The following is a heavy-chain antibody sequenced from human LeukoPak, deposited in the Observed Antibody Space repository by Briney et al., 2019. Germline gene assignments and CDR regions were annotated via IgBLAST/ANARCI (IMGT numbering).Heavy chain of an antibody. CDR2: IKQDGSER. V-gene: IGHV3-7*01. J-gene: IGHJ6*03. CDR3: AREYTGSYFYYYYYMDV. CDR1: GFTFSSFS. Sequence: PGGSLRLSCAASGFTFSSFSMNWVRQAPGKGLEWVANIKQDGSERYYVDSVKGRFTISRDNAKNSLYLQMNSLRAEDTAVYYCAREYTGSYFYYYYYMDVWGKGTTVTISS. D-gene: IGHD3-10*01.